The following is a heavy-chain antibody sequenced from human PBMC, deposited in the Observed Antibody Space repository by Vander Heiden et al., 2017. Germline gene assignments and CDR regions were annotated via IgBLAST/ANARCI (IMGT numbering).Heavy chain of an antibody. CDR2: IFYAGNT. CDR1: RGAGRSSAYF. D-gene: IGHD3-10*01. V-gene: IGHV4-39*01. J-gene: IGHJ2*01. Sequence: QLQLQASGPGLVRLSETLSLTCSVSRGAGRSSAYFWAWIRQPPGKGLEWIASIFYAGNTFYNPSLKSRVSISVDMPSDQFSLKLTSVIASDTAVYYCARHDSGLWYFDLWGRGTLVTVSS. CDR3: ARHDSGLWYFDL.